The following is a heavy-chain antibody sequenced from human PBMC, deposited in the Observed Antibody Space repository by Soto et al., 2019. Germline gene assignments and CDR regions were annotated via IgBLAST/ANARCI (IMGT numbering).Heavy chain of an antibody. CDR3: ARPPLYSNGGYFDS. CDR2: TSNNGDRT. Sequence: GGSLRLSCAVSGFTFSDHAMAWVRQAPGKGLEWVATTSNNGDRTFYADSVRGRFTVSRDRSNNTLYLQMNSLRAEDTAVYFCARPPLYSNGGYFDSWGQGALVTVSS. CDR1: GFTFSDHA. V-gene: IGHV3-23*01. J-gene: IGHJ4*02. D-gene: IGHD6-19*01.